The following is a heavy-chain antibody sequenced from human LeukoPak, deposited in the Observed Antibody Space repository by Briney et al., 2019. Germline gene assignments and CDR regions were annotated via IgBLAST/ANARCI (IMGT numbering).Heavy chain of an antibody. CDR3: AKDLNYAFDY. Sequence: GGSLRLSCAASGFTFSSYGMNWVRQAPGKGLEWVSALSGNGAKTYYADSVKGRFTISRDNSGNTLYLQMNRLRAEDTAIYFCAKDLNYAFDYWGQGALVTVSS. V-gene: IGHV3-23*01. CDR1: GFTFSSYG. CDR2: LSGNGAKT. J-gene: IGHJ4*02. D-gene: IGHD1-7*01.